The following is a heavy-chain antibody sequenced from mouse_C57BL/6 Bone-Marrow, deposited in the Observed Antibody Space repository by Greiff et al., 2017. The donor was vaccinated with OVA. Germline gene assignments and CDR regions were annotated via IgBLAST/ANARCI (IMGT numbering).Heavy chain of an antibody. V-gene: IGHV3-8*01. D-gene: IGHD1-1*01. CDR2: ISYSGST. Sequence: EVKVVESGPGLAKPSQTLSLTCSVTGYSITSDYWNWIRKFPGNKLEYMGYISYSGSTYYNPSLKSRISITRDTSKNQYYLQLNSVTTEDTATYYCARFQVSVAEGFDYWGQGTTLTVSS. CDR1: GYSITSDY. J-gene: IGHJ2*01. CDR3: ARFQVSVAEGFDY.